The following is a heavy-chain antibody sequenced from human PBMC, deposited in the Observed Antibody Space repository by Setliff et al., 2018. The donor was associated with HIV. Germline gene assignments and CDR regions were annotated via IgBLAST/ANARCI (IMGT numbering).Heavy chain of an antibody. D-gene: IGHD4-17*01. CDR3: ARDGGPYGDYGGGAFDI. CDR2: INPNSGGT. Sequence: ASVKVSCKASGYTFTGYYMHWVRQAPGQGLEWMGWINPNSGGTNYAQKFQGRVTMTRDTSISTAYMELSRLRSDDTAVYDCARDGGPYGDYGGGAFDIWGQGTMV. J-gene: IGHJ3*02. CDR1: GYTFTGYY. V-gene: IGHV1-2*02.